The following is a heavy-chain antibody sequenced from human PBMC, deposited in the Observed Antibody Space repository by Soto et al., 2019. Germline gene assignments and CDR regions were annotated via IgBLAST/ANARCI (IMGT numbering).Heavy chain of an antibody. CDR1: GGSISSGGYY. J-gene: IGHJ6*02. V-gene: IGHV4-31*03. Sequence: SETLSLTCTVSGGSISSGGYYWSWIRQHPGKGLEWIGYIYYSGSTYYNPSLKSRVTISVDTSKNQFSLKLSSVTAADTAVYYCARRPTTVTTIPPYYGMDVWGQGTTVTVSS. CDR2: IYYSGST. D-gene: IGHD4-4*01. CDR3: ARRPTTVTTIPPYYGMDV.